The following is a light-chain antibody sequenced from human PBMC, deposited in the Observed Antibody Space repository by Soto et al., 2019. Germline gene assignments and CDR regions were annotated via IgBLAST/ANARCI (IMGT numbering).Light chain of an antibody. CDR1: QDINKY. V-gene: IGKV1-33*01. J-gene: IGKJ2*02. Sequence: DLPMTQSPSSLSASVGDRVTITCQASQDINKYLNWYQQKPGKAPKLLIYDASNLETGVPSRFSGSGSGTDFTFTISSLQAEDLATYYCQQYDILHRTFGQGTKLEIK. CDR2: DAS. CDR3: QQYDILHRT.